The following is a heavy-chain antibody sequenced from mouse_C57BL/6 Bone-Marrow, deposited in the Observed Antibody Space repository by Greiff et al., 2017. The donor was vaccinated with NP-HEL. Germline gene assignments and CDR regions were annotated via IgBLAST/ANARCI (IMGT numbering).Heavy chain of an antibody. CDR2: INPSSGYT. CDR3: ARGLLRGNAMDY. V-gene: IGHV1-4*01. CDR1: GYTFTSYT. D-gene: IGHD2-3*01. J-gene: IGHJ4*01. Sequence: VQLQQSGAELARPGASVKMSCKASGYTFTSYTMHWVKQRPGQGLEWIGYINPSSGYTKYNQKFKDKATLTADKSSSTAYMQLSSLTSDDSSVYYCARGLLRGNAMDYWGQGTSVTVSS.